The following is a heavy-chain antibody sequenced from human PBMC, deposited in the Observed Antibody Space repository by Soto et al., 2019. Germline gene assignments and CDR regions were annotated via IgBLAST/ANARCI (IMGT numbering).Heavy chain of an antibody. V-gene: IGHV3-33*01. CDR2: IWYDGGNK. D-gene: IGHD1-1*01. CDR3: ATTHQFKEVPTDFDY. J-gene: IGHJ4*02. CDR1: GFTFSSYG. Sequence: HPGGSLRLSCAASGFTFSSYGMHWVRQAPGKGLEWVAVIWYDGGNKYYADSVKGRFTISRDNSKNTLYLQMNSLRAEDTAVYYCATTHQFKEVPTDFDYWGQGTLVTVSS.